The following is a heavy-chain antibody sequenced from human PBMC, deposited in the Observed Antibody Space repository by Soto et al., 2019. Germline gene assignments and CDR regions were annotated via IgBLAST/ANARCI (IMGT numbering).Heavy chain of an antibody. CDR2: ISYDGSNK. D-gene: IGHD3-9*01. CDR1: GFTFSSYG. V-gene: IGHV3-30*18. J-gene: IGHJ4*02. Sequence: GGSLRLSCAASGFTFSSYGMHWVRQAPGKGLEWVAVISYDGSNKYYADSVKGRFTISRDNSKSTLYLQMNSLRAEDTAVYYCAKDQGGYFDWGFDYWGQGTLVTVSS. CDR3: AKDQGGYFDWGFDY.